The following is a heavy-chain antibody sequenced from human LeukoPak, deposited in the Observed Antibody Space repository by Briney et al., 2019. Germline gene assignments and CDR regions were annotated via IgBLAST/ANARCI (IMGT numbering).Heavy chain of an antibody. V-gene: IGHV4-59*01. D-gene: IGHD4-17*01. CDR3: AREGRLTTVTTAGFANYSYYYMDV. CDR2: IYYSGST. J-gene: IGHJ6*03. CDR1: GGSISSYY. Sequence: SETLSLTCTVSGGSISSYYWSWIRQPPGKGLEWIGYIYYSGSTNYNPSLKSRVTISVDTSKNQFSLKLSSVTAADTAVYYCAREGRLTTVTTAGFANYSYYYMDVWGKGTTVTISS.